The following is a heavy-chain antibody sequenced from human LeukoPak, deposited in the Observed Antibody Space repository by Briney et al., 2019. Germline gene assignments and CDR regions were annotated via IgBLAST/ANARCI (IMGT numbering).Heavy chain of an antibody. V-gene: IGHV4-59*12. D-gene: IGHD2-15*01. CDR3: ARVVVSPYYFDY. CDR1: GGSISSYY. Sequence: SETLSLTCTVSGGSISSYYWSWIRQPPGKGLEWIGSIYYSGSTYYNPSLKSRVTISVDTSKNQFSLKLSSVTAADTAVYYCARVVVSPYYFDYWGQGTLVTVSS. J-gene: IGHJ4*02. CDR2: IYYSGST.